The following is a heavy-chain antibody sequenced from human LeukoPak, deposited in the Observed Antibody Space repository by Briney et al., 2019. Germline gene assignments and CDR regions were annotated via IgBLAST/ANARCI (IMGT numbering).Heavy chain of an antibody. Sequence: SETLSLTCAVYGGSFSGYYWSWIRQPPGKGLEWIGAINPSGGTNYNPSLKSRVTISVDTSKNQFSLQLSSVTPEDTAVYFCAREGPDAFDIWGQGTVVTVSS. CDR1: GGSFSGYY. CDR2: INPSGGT. J-gene: IGHJ3*02. V-gene: IGHV4-34*01. CDR3: AREGPDAFDI.